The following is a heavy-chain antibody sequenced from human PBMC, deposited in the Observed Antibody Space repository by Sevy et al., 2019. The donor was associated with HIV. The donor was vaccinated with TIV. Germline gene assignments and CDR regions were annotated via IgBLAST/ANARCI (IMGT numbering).Heavy chain of an antibody. D-gene: IGHD3-22*01. CDR1: GFSFGSYS. Sequence: GGSLRLSCAASGFSFGSYSMNWVRQAPGKGLEWVSYISHSSGSIYYTDSVKGRFTISRDNAKNSVYLQMNSLRDEDTAVYYCAREYYYDTRGFDYWGQGSLVTVSS. J-gene: IGHJ4*02. CDR3: AREYYYDTRGFDY. CDR2: ISHSSGSI. V-gene: IGHV3-48*02.